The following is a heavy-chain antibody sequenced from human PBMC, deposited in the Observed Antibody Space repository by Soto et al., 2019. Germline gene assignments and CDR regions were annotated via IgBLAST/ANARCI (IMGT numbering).Heavy chain of an antibody. CDR3: ARDKITGLFDY. Sequence: QVQLQQWGAGLLKPSETLSLTCAVYGASFSGYYWTWIRQPPGTGLEWIGEINHSGSTNYNPSLKSRVTRSLDTSKNQFSLKLITVTAADTAVYYCARDKITGLFDYWGQGTLVTVSS. D-gene: IGHD2-8*02. V-gene: IGHV4-34*01. CDR1: GASFSGYY. J-gene: IGHJ4*02. CDR2: INHSGST.